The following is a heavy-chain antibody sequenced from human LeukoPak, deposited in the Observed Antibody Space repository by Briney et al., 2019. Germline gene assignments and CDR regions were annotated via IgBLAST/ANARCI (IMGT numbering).Heavy chain of an antibody. D-gene: IGHD3-22*01. Sequence: SQTLSITCTVSGGSISSGDYYWSWIRQPPGKGLEWIAYMYYSGSTYYNPSLKSRVTMSADTSKNQLSLKLSSVTAADTAVYYCARPYYYDSRIDPWGQGILVTVSS. V-gene: IGHV4-30-4*01. CDR1: GGSISSGDYY. CDR2: MYYSGST. J-gene: IGHJ5*02. CDR3: ARPYYYDSRIDP.